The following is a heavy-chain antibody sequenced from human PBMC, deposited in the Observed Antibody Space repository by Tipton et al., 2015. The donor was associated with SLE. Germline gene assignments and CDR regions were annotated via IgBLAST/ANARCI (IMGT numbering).Heavy chain of an antibody. D-gene: IGHD3-3*01. CDR1: GGSFSGYY. CDR3: ARGKDYDFWSGYYRRDASDI. Sequence: TLSLTCAVYGGSFSGYYWSWIRQPPGKGLEWIGEINHSGSTNYNPSLKSRVTISVDTSKNQFSLKLSSVTSADTSVYYCARGKDYDFWSGYYRRDASDIWGQGTMVTDSS. V-gene: IGHV4-34*01. J-gene: IGHJ3*02. CDR2: INHSGST.